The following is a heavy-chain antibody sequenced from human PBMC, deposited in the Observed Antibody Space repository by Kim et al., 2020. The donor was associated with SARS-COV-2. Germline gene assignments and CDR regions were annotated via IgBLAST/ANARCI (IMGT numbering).Heavy chain of an antibody. CDR3: ARGGDAFDI. Sequence: GGSLRLSCAASGFTFSSFGMHWVRQTPDKGLEWVAVIWYDGSNKYYGDSVKGRFTISRDNSKNTLYLEMNSLRAEDTAVYYCARGGDAFDIWGRGAMLTVSS. J-gene: IGHJ3*02. CDR1: GFTFSSFG. V-gene: IGHV3-33*01. CDR2: IWYDGSNK. D-gene: IGHD3-16*01.